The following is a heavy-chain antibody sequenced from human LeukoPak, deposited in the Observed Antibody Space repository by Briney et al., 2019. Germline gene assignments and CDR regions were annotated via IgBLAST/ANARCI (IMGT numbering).Heavy chain of an antibody. Sequence: GGSLRLSCSASGFTFSSYAMHWVRQAPGKGLEWVAVISYDGSNKYYADSVKGRFTISRDNSKNTLYLQMNSLRPEDTAVYYCAKGKDYGDYLALDYWGQGTLVTVSS. V-gene: IGHV3-30-3*01. J-gene: IGHJ4*02. CDR1: GFTFSSYA. CDR3: AKGKDYGDYLALDY. D-gene: IGHD4-17*01. CDR2: ISYDGSNK.